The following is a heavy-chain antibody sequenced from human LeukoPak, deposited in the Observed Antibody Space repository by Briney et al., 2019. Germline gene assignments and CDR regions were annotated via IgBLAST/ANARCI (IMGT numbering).Heavy chain of an antibody. CDR2: IHSDGTT. Sequence: PSETLSLTCSVSGGSLTNYYWGWIRQPPGKGLEFIGYIHSDGTTNYDSSLQSRVAISLDTSKIQFSLRLYSVTAADTALYFCARLNFRGGEALRIDSWGQGTLVTVSS. D-gene: IGHD3-16*01. J-gene: IGHJ4*02. CDR1: GGSLTNYY. CDR3: ARLNFRGGEALRIDS. V-gene: IGHV4-4*09.